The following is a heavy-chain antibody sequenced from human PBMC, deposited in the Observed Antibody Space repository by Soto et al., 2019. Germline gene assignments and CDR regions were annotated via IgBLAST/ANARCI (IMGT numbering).Heavy chain of an antibody. CDR1: GGSISSSSYY. CDR2: IYRTGHT. D-gene: IGHD2-2*01. CDR3: ARSIVTPSAMFDH. Sequence: SETLSLTCTVSGGSISSSSYYWGWIRQPPGKGLEWIANIYRTGHTNYNPSLNSRATISLDEPNNQFSLHLTSVTAADTAVYYCARSIVTPSAMFDHWGQGLLVTVSS. V-gene: IGHV4-39*07. J-gene: IGHJ5*02.